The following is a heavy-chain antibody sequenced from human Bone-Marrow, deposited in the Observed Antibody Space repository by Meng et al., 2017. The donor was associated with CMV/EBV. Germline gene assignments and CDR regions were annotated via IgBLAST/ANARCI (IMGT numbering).Heavy chain of an antibody. CDR1: GYSISSGYY. CDR2: IYHSGST. D-gene: IGHD6-6*01. V-gene: IGHV4-38-2*02. J-gene: IGHJ4*02. Sequence: ESLKMSCTVSGYSISSGYYWGWIRQPPGKGLEWIGSIYHSGSTYYNPSLKSRVTISVDTSKNQFSLKLSSVTAADTAVYYCARVLRIAARSGAFDYWGQGKLVTVSS. CDR3: ARVLRIAARSGAFDY.